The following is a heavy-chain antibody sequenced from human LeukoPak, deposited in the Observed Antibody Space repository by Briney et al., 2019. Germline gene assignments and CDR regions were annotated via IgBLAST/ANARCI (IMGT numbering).Heavy chain of an antibody. V-gene: IGHV4-4*07. J-gene: IGHJ4*02. D-gene: IGHD3-10*01. Sequence: SETLSLTCSVSGDSIITYYWSWIRQPAGEGLEWIGRIYSTGSTNYNPSLKSRVTMSVDTFKNQFSLNLISVTAADTAVYYCARDAGNYRSGGLDYWGQGTLVTVSS. CDR2: IYSTGST. CDR3: ARDAGNYRSGGLDY. CDR1: GDSIITYY.